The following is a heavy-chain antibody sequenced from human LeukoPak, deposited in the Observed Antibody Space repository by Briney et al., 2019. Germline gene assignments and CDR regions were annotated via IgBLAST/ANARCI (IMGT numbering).Heavy chain of an antibody. CDR2: ISVSGGTT. D-gene: IGHD3-3*01. CDR1: GVMFSRDT. J-gene: IGHJ3*02. V-gene: IGHV3-23*01. CDR3: AKERHYDIWSVYYSHDAFDI. Sequence: VGSLRLSCAASGVMFSRDTMTCVRQVPGKGVGWVSGISVSGGTTYYADSVKGRLTISRDNSKNTLYLQMNGLRAEDTAVYYCAKERHYDIWSVYYSHDAFDIWGQGTMVTVSS.